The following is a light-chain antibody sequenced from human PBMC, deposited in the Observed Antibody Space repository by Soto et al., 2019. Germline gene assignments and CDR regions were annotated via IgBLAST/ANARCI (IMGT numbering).Light chain of an antibody. Sequence: IQLTQAPASLSSSVGDRVTFTCRARHGIGTDLAWDQQKPGIAHKLLIYGASTLQSGVPSRFSGSGSGAYFTLTFSSLQPEDFATDYCQQGYRYPYTFGPGTKLQIK. J-gene: IGKJ2*01. CDR1: HGIGTD. CDR3: QQGYRYPYT. V-gene: IGKV1-9*01. CDR2: GAS.